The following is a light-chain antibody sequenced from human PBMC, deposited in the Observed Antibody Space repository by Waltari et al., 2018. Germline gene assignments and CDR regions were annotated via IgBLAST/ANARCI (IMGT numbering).Light chain of an antibody. J-gene: IGLJ3*02. Sequence: QSVLTQPPSASGTPGQRVTITCAVSRSNIGAEVVNWYQALPGTAPKLLIYSSNQRPSGVPERFSGSKSGTSASLVISGLQSEDEAEYYCATWDYSLDGQVFGGGTKLTVL. V-gene: IGLV1-44*01. CDR3: ATWDYSLDGQV. CDR1: RSNIGAEV. CDR2: SSN.